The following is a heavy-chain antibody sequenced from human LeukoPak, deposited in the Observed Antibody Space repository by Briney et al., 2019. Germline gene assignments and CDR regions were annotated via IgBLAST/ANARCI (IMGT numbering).Heavy chain of an antibody. CDR2: IIPIFGTA. CDR1: GGTFSSYA. D-gene: IGHD3-3*01. CDR3: ARASLTIFGVVTPRAYYFDY. J-gene: IGHJ4*02. V-gene: IGHV1-69*05. Sequence: SVKVSCKASGGTFSSYAISWVRQAPGQGLEWMGGIIPIFGTANYAQKFQGRVPLTTDESTSTAYLELSILRSEDTAVHYCARASLTIFGVVTPRAYYFDYWGQGTLVTVSS.